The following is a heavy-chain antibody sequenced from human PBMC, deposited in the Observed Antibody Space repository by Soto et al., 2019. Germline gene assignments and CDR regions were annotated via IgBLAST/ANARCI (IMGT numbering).Heavy chain of an antibody. D-gene: IGHD2-15*01. CDR2: IDPSDSYT. Sequence: GESLKISCRGSGYSFTSYWISWVRQMPGKGLEWMGRIDPSDSYTNYSPSFQGHVTISADKSISTAYLRWSSLKASDTAMYYCARRVRMSGYYYGMDVWGQGTTVTAP. CDR3: ARRVRMSGYYYGMDV. J-gene: IGHJ6*02. CDR1: GYSFTSYW. V-gene: IGHV5-10-1*01.